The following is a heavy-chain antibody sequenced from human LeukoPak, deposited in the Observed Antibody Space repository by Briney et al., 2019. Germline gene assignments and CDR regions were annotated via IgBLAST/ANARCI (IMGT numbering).Heavy chain of an antibody. J-gene: IGHJ3*02. V-gene: IGHV3-48*01. Sequence: GGSLRLSSAACGLTFSSFSMNWVREAPGKGLEWLSYINNGGTTISYADSVKGRFTISIDNAENSLYLQMKRLRADDTAVYYCVRDFQYAFAIWGQGTVVTVSS. CDR1: GLTFSSFS. CDR2: INNGGTTI. CDR3: VRDFQYAFAI.